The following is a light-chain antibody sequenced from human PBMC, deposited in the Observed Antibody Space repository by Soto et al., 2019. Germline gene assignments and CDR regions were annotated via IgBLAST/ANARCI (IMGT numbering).Light chain of an antibody. Sequence: VLTQPPSVSGAPGQRVTISCTGSTSNIGAGYDLHWYQQLPGTAPKLLIYDDNNRPSGVPDRFSGSMSGTSASLAITGLQAEDEADYYCQSYDSSLSGYVFGTGTKVTVL. J-gene: IGLJ1*01. CDR2: DDN. CDR1: TSNIGAGYD. CDR3: QSYDSSLSGYV. V-gene: IGLV1-40*01.